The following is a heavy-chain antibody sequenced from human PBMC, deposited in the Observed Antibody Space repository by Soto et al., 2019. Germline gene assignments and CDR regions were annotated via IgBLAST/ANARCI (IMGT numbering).Heavy chain of an antibody. CDR3: ARADY. Sequence: GGSLRLSCAASGFTFSTYKMNWVRQAPGKGLEWVSSISSSSDYVHYADSVKGRFTTSRDNAKNSLSLQMNSLRAEDTAVYYCARADYWGQGTLVTVSS. CDR1: GFTFSTYK. CDR2: ISSSSDYV. V-gene: IGHV3-21*01. J-gene: IGHJ4*02.